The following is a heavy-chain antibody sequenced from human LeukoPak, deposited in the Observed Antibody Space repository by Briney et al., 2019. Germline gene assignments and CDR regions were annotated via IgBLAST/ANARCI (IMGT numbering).Heavy chain of an antibody. CDR1: GLTFRNAW. J-gene: IGHJ5*02. V-gene: IGHV3-49*02. Sequence: GGSLRLSCAASGLTFRNAWMSWVRQAPGKGLEWVGFIRSKAYGGTTEYAASVKGRFTISRDDSKSIAYLQMNSLKTEDTAVYYCTRDHRSRFPWGQGTLVTVSS. CDR3: TRDHRSRFP. CDR2: IRSKAYGGTT. D-gene: IGHD3-3*01.